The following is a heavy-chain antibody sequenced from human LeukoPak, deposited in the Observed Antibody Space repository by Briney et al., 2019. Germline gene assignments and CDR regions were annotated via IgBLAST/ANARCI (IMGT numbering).Heavy chain of an antibody. Sequence: GESLKISCKGSGYSFSSNWIGWVRQMPGKGLEWMGIIYPGDSDTRYSPSFQGQVTISADKSISTAYLQWGSLKASDTAIYYCARSGSYQYYFDYWGQGTLVTVSA. D-gene: IGHD1-26*01. CDR3: ARSGSYQYYFDY. V-gene: IGHV5-51*01. CDR1: GYSFSSNW. CDR2: IYPGDSDT. J-gene: IGHJ4*02.